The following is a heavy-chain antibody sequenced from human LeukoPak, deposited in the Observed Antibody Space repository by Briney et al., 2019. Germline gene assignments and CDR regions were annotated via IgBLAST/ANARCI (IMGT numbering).Heavy chain of an antibody. CDR1: GFTFSNYA. Sequence: GGSLRLSCAASGFTFSNYAMNWVRQAPGKGLEWVSAISGSGGSTYYADSVKGRFTISRDNSKNTLYLQVNSLRAGDTAVYYCARGLYSSSPWGQGILVTVSS. D-gene: IGHD6-6*01. J-gene: IGHJ4*02. CDR2: ISGSGGST. V-gene: IGHV3-23*01. CDR3: ARGLYSSSP.